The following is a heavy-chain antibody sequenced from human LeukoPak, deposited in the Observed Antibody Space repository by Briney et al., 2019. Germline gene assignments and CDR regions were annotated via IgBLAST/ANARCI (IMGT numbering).Heavy chain of an antibody. Sequence: PSETVSLTCAVYGGSFSGYYWGWIRQPPGKGLEWIGEINNSGSTNYNPSLKSRVTISVDTSKNQFSLKLNSVTAADTAVYYCASSRYYDILTDYWVYYFDNWGQGALVTVSS. CDR1: GGSFSGYY. D-gene: IGHD3-9*01. J-gene: IGHJ4*02. CDR2: INNSGST. CDR3: ASSRYYDILTDYWVYYFDN. V-gene: IGHV4-34*01.